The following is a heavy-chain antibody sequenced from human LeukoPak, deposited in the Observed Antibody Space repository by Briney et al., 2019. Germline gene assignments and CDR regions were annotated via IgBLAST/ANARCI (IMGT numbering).Heavy chain of an antibody. J-gene: IGHJ4*02. CDR3: ARGRAVTGSTVIDY. CDR2: ISSDGGNR. CDR1: GFTFSSYA. V-gene: IGHV3-30-3*01. Sequence: GGSLRLSCAASGFTFSSYAMHWVRRAPGKALEWVATISSDGGNRYYSDSVKGRFTISRDNSKNTLYLQMNSLRPEDTAVFHCARGRAVTGSTVIDYWGQGTLVTVSS. D-gene: IGHD6-19*01.